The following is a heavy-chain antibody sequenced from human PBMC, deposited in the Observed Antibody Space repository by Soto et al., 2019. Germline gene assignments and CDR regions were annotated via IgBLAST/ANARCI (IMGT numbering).Heavy chain of an antibody. Sequence: RLSCAASGFTFSSYAMSWVRQAPGKGLEWVSAISGSGGSTYYADSVKGRFTISRDNSKNTLYLQMNSLRAEDTAVYYCASSEGYYYDSSGYRFDYWGKGTMGTVSS. J-gene: IGHJ4*02. CDR3: ASSEGYYYDSSGYRFDY. D-gene: IGHD3-22*01. CDR1: GFTFSSYA. CDR2: ISGSGGST. V-gene: IGHV3-23*01.